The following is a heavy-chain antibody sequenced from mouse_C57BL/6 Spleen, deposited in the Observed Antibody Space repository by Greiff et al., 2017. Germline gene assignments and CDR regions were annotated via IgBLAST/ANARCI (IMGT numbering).Heavy chain of an antibody. CDR1: GYSFTSYT. CDR3: ARTAHYDGSSVDV. D-gene: IGHD1-1*01. J-gene: IGHJ1*03. CDR2: INPSYGST. V-gene: IGHV1-4*01. Sequence: QVQLQQSGAELVRPGASVKMSCKASGYSFTSYTMHWVKQRPGQGLEWIGVINPSYGSTKYNQKFKDKATLTADQSSSTAYMQLSSLTSEDSAVYYCARTAHYDGSSVDVWGTGTTVTVSS.